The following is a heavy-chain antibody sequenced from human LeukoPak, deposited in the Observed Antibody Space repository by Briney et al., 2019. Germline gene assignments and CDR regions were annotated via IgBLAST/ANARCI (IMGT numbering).Heavy chain of an antibody. V-gene: IGHV4-59*01. CDR1: GGSISDYF. CDR2: MYHSGRP. D-gene: IGHD6-19*01. Sequence: SETLSLTCTVSGGSISDYFWTWMRQAPRKGLEWVGYMYHSGRPSHNPSLKSRITISIDTSKNQFSLRLTSVTAADTAVYYCARMRLVQGAVDFWGQGTMVTVSS. J-gene: IGHJ3*01. CDR3: ARMRLVQGAVDF.